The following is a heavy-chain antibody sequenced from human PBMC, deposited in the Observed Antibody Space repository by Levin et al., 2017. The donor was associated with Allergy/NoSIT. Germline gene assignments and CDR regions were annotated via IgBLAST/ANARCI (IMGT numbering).Heavy chain of an antibody. CDR3: ARYITIFGLGFDP. V-gene: IGHV4-30-4*01. D-gene: IGHD3-3*01. Sequence: SETLSLTCTVSGGSISSADYYWGWIRQPPGKGLEWIGYIYYSGITYYNPSLKSRVTISIDTSKNHFSLKLSSVTAADTAVYYCARYITIFGLGFDPWGQGTLVTVSS. J-gene: IGHJ5*02. CDR1: GGSISSADYY. CDR2: IYYSGIT.